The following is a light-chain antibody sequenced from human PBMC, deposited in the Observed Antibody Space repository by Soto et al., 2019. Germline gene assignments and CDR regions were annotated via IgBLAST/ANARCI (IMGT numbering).Light chain of an antibody. V-gene: IGKV1-9*01. Sequence: DIPLTQSPSFLSASVGDRVTITCRASQGISNYLAWYQQKPGKAPKLLIYAAFTLQNGVPSRFSGSGSGTEFTLTISSLQPEDFATYYCQQLNSYPSYTFGQGTKLEIK. J-gene: IGKJ2*01. CDR1: QGISNY. CDR3: QQLNSYPSYT. CDR2: AAF.